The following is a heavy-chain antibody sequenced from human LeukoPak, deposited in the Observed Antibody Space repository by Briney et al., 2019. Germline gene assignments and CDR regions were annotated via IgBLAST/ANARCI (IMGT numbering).Heavy chain of an antibody. D-gene: IGHD3-10*01. J-gene: IGHJ4*02. CDR3: ARGRGNGY. CDR2: ISSNGGST. Sequence: GGSLRLSCAASGFTFSSYAMHWVRQAPGKGLEYVSAISSNGGSTYYANSVKGRFTISRDNSKNTLYLQMGSLRAEDMDVYYCARGRGNGYWGQGTLVTVSS. CDR1: GFTFSSYA. V-gene: IGHV3-64*01.